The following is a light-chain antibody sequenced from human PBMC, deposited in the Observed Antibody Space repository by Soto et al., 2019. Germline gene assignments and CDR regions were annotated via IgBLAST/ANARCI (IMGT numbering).Light chain of an antibody. CDR2: AAS. CDR1: QDLDRW. V-gene: IGKV1-39*01. CDR3: QQSYSTPWT. Sequence: DIQLTHTPSTLSASIGDRVTITCRASQDLDRWLAWYQQKPGEAPKVLIFAASSLQSGLPSRFSGGGSGTDFTLTISSLQPEDFATYYCQQSYSTPWTFGQGAKADIK. J-gene: IGKJ1*01.